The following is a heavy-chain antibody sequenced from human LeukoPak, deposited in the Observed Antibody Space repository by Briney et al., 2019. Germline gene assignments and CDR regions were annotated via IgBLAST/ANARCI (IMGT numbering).Heavy chain of an antibody. V-gene: IGHV4-39*01. J-gene: IGHJ6*02. CDR1: GGSISSSSYY. CDR3: ARQDVQLERRVYYYYGMDV. Sequence: SETLSLTCTVSGGSISSSSYYWGWIRQPPGKGLEWIGSIYYSGSTYYNPSLKSRVTISADTSKNQFSLKLSSVTAADTAVYYCARQDVQLERRVYYYYGMDVWGQGTTVTVSS. CDR2: IYYSGST. D-gene: IGHD1-1*01.